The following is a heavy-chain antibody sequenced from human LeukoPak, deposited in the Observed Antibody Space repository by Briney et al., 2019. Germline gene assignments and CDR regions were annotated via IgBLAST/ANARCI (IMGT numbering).Heavy chain of an antibody. CDR2: MNPNSGNK. Sequence: GASVKVSCKASGYTFTSYDINWVRQATGQGLEWMGWMNPNSGNKGYAQKFQGRVTMTRNTSISTAYMELSSLRSEDTAVYYCAREGRGSSSWGGYYYYYMDVWGKGTTVTVSS. J-gene: IGHJ6*03. CDR3: AREGRGSSSWGGYYYYYMDV. V-gene: IGHV1-8*01. CDR1: GYTFTSYD. D-gene: IGHD6-6*01.